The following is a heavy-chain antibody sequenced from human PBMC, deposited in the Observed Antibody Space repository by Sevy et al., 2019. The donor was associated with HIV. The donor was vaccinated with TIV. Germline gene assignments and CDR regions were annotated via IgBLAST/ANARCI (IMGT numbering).Heavy chain of an antibody. D-gene: IGHD4-17*01. J-gene: IGHJ6*03. CDR3: VRSRVTVTNGHNYYYMDV. CDR2: INDTGRNA. CDR1: GFTFGSFL. Sequence: GGSLRLSCTVSGFTFGSFLMQWVRQAPGRGLEYVSAINDTGRNAYYADSVKGRFTTSRDNSKNTLYLQMSSLTGEDTAVYYCVRSRVTVTNGHNYYYMDVWGKGTTVTVSS. V-gene: IGHV3-64D*06.